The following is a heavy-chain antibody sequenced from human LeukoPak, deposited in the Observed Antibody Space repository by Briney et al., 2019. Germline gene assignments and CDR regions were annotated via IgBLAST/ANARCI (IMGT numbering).Heavy chain of an antibody. CDR3: AREVAGYYFDY. CDR1: GGTFSSYA. CDR2: IIPILGIA. D-gene: IGHD6-13*01. J-gene: IGHJ4*02. V-gene: IGHV1-69*04. Sequence: ASVKVSCKASGGTFSSYAISWVRQAPGQGLEWMGRIIPILGIANYAQKFQGRVTITADKSTSTAYMELSSLRSEDTAVYYCAREVAGYYFDYWGQGTLVTVSS.